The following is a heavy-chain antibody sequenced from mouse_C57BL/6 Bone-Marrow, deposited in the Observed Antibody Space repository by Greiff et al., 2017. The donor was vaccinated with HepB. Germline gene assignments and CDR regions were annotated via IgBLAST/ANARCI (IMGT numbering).Heavy chain of an antibody. CDR1: GFSLTSYG. CDR2: IWRGGST. Sequence: QVQLKESGPGLVQPSQSLSITCTVSGFSLTSYGVHWVRQSPGKGLEWLGVIWRGGSTDYNAAFMSRLSITKDNSKSQVFFKMNSLQADETAIYYCAQGRLRRRVRRHYYAMDYWGQGTSVTVSS. D-gene: IGHD2-2*01. CDR3: AQGRLRRRVRRHYYAMDY. V-gene: IGHV2-5*01. J-gene: IGHJ4*01.